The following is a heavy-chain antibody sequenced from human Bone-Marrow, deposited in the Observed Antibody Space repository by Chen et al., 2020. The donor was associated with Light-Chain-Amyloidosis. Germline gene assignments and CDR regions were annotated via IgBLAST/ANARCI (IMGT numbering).Heavy chain of an antibody. J-gene: IGHJ5*02. V-gene: IGHV4-30-4*01. CDR3: VRETTSTPWFDP. CDR1: GASISSADDC. D-gene: IGHD1-1*01. CDR2: MHHSGSA. Sequence: QVQLQESGPGLVKPSQTLSLVCSVSGASISSADDCWTWVRQPPGQGLEWIGYMHHSGSATYNPSLRSRVAISLDTSKNQFSLSLTSVTAADSAMYFCVRETTSTPWFDPWGPGTLVTVYS.